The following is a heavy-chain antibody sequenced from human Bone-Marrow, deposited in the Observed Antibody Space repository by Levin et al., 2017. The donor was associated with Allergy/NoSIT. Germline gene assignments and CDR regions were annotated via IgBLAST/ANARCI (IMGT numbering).Heavy chain of an antibody. Sequence: PGGSLRLSCAASGFIVTDFTIHWVRQASGKGLEWVGRIRSKANNDATVYAASVQGRFTISRDDSKNTAYLQMDSLKIEDTAVYYCSRVFQGNPDWGQGTLVTVSS. V-gene: IGHV3-73*01. CDR1: GFIVTDFT. CDR2: IRSKANNDAT. J-gene: IGHJ4*02. CDR3: SRVFQGNPD.